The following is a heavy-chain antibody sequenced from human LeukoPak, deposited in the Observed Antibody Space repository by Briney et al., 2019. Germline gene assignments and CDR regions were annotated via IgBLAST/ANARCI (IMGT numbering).Heavy chain of an antibody. CDR2: ISGSGDNT. D-gene: IGHD3-22*01. J-gene: IGHJ4*02. CDR1: GFTFSSYS. V-gene: IGHV3-21*01. Sequence: GGSLRLSCAASGFTFSSYSMNWVRQAPGKGLEWVSTISGSGDNTYYADSVKGRFTISRDNAKNSLYLQMNSLRAEDTAVYYCARGSNSRDSSVEYWGQGTLVTVSS. CDR3: ARGSNSRDSSVEY.